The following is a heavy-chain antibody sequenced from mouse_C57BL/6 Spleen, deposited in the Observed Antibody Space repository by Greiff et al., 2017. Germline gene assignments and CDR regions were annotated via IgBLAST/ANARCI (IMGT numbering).Heavy chain of an antibody. CDR2: ISGGGGNT. J-gene: IGHJ4*01. D-gene: IGHD1-1*01. CDR1: GFTFSSYT. V-gene: IGHV5-9*01. CDR3: ARHASFITTVDYAMDY. Sequence: VQLKESGGGLVKPGGSLKLSCAASGFTFSSYTMSWVRQTPEKRLEWVATISGGGGNTYYPDSVKGRFTISRDNAKNTLYLQMSSQRSEDTALYYCARHASFITTVDYAMDYWGQGTSVTVSS.